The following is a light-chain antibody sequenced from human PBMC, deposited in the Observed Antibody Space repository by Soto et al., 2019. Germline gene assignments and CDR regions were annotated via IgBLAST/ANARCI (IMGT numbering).Light chain of an antibody. J-gene: IGLJ2*01. CDR1: SSNIGAGYD. CDR3: LSFDSSLSVV. Sequence: QSVLTQPPSVSGAPGQRVTISCTGSSSNIGAGYDVHWYQQLPGRAPKLLIYGTTKRPSGVPDRFSGSKSGTSASLAITGLQAEDEADYYCLSFDSSLSVVFGGGTQLTVL. V-gene: IGLV1-40*01. CDR2: GTT.